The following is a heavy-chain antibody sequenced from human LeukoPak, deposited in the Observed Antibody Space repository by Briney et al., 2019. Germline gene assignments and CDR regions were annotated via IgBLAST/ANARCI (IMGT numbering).Heavy chain of an antibody. D-gene: IGHD2-2*01. CDR3: AREHMPLRLGGMDV. CDR1: GGSFSGYY. CDR2: IYYSGST. Sequence: SETLSLTCAVYGGSFSGYYWSWIRQPPGKGLEWIGYIYYSGSTNYNPSLKSRVTISVDTSKNQFSLKLSSVTAADTAVYYCAREHMPLRLGGMDVWGQGTTVTVSS. J-gene: IGHJ6*02. V-gene: IGHV4-59*01.